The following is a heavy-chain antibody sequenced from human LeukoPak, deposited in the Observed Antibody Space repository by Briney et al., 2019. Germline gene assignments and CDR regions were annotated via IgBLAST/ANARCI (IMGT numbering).Heavy chain of an antibody. D-gene: IGHD3-22*01. J-gene: IGHJ3*02. CDR2: INPSAGST. V-gene: IGHV1-46*01. CDR3: ARESLGSYKTVVIVARGHYAFDM. CDR1: GYTFTGYY. Sequence: ASVKVSCKASGYTFTGYYIHWVRQAPGQGLEWMGLINPSAGSTNYAQKFQGRVTLTRDTSTSTVYMNVSNLRSEDTAVYYCARESLGSYKTVVIVARGHYAFDMWGQGTMVTVSS.